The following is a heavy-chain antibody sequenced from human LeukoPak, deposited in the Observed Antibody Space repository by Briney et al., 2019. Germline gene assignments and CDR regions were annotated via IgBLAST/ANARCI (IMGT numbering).Heavy chain of an antibody. J-gene: IGHJ4*02. CDR1: GYTLTELS. V-gene: IGHV1-24*01. D-gene: IGHD5-12*01. Sequence: ASVKVSCKVSGYTLTELSMHRVRQAPGKGLEWMGGFDPGDGETIYAQKFQGRVTMTEDTSTDTAYMELSSLRSEDTAVYYCATTLPKDIVATISIPFDYWGQGTLVTVSS. CDR3: ATTLPKDIVATISIPFDY. CDR2: FDPGDGET.